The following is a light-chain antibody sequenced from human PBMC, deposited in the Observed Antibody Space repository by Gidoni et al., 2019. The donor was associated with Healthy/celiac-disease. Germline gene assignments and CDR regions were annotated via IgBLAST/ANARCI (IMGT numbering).Light chain of an antibody. CDR3: QQYNNWPLT. V-gene: IGKV3-15*01. J-gene: IGKJ4*01. Sequence: EIVMTQAPATLSVSPGERATRACRASQSVSSNLAWYQQQPGQAPRLLIYGASTRATGLPARFSGSGSGTEFTLTISSLPSEDLAVYYCQQYNNWPLTFGGXTKVEIK. CDR1: QSVSSN. CDR2: GAS.